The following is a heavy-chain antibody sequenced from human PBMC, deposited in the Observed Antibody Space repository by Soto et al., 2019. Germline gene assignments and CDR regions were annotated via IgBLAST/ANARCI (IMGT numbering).Heavy chain of an antibody. CDR3: ASAITGYSSGWYGFDY. J-gene: IGHJ4*02. CDR2: MNPNSGNT. CDR1: GYTFTRYD. V-gene: IGHV1-8*01. D-gene: IGHD6-19*01. Sequence: QVQLVQSGAEVKKPGASVKVSCKASGYTFTRYDINWVRQATGQGLELMGWMNPNSGNTGYAQKFQGRVTMTRNTSISTAYIELSSLRSADTAVYYCASAITGYSSGWYGFDYWGQGTLVAVSS.